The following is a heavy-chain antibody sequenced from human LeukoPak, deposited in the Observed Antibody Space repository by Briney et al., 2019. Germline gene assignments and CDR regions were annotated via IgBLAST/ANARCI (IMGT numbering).Heavy chain of an antibody. CDR3: AELGITMIGGV. J-gene: IGHJ6*04. D-gene: IGHD3-10*02. CDR2: ISSSGSTI. CDR1: GFTFNNYY. Sequence: PGGTLRLSCAASGFTFNNYYMTWVRQAPGKGLEWVSYISSSGSTIYYADSVKGRFTISRDNAKNSLYLQMNSLRAEDTAVYYCAELGITMIGGVWGKGTTVTISS. V-gene: IGHV3-48*03.